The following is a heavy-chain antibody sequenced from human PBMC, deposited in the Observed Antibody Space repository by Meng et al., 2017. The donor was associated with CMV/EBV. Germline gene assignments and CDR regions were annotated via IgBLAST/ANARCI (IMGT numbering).Heavy chain of an antibody. J-gene: IGHJ5*02. V-gene: IGHV1-8*03. CDR3: ARGPISPRYCSSTSCRYWFDP. CDR1: GYTFTSYD. D-gene: IGHD2-2*01. CDR2: MNPNSGNT. Sequence: ASVNVSCKASGYTFTSYDINWVRQATGQGLEWMGWMNPNSGNTGYAQKFQGRVTITRNTSISTAYMELSSLRSEDTAVYYCARGPISPRYCSSTSCRYWFDPWGQGTLVTVSS.